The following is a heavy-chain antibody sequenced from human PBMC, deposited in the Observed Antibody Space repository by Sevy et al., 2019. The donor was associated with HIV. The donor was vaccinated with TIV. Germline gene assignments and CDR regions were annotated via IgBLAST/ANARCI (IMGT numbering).Heavy chain of an antibody. CDR1: GGSISSGGYS. J-gene: IGHJ4*02. V-gene: IGHV4-30-2*01. D-gene: IGHD6-19*01. Sequence: SETLSLTCAVSGGSISSGGYSWSWIRQPPGKGLEWIGYIYHSGSTYYNPSLKSRVTISVDRSKNQFSLKLSSVTAADTAVYYCARGIAVAGLRGYYVDYWGQGTLVTVSS. CDR2: IYHSGST. CDR3: ARGIAVAGLRGYYVDY.